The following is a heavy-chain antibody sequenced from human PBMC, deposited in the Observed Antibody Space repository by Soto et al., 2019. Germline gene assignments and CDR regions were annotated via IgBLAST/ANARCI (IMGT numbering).Heavy chain of an antibody. J-gene: IGHJ2*01. D-gene: IGHD3-10*01. CDR1: GFVVSNVY. CDR2: VYSGGDT. V-gene: IGHV3-53*02. CDR3: ALTTSWFDWYFDL. Sequence: EVQLAETGGALVQPGGSLRLSCAVSGFVVSNVYMSWVRQAPGERLEWISVVYSGGDTYYADSVKGRFTISRDNSKNTVYLQMSRLRPDDTAVYYCALTTSWFDWYFDLWGRGTLVTV.